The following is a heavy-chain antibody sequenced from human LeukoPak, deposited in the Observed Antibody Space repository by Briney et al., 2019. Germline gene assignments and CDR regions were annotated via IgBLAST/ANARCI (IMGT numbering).Heavy chain of an antibody. V-gene: IGHV1-3*01. CDR1: GYTFTSYA. D-gene: IGHD3-22*01. J-gene: IGHJ4*02. Sequence: ASVKVSCKASGYTFTSYAMHWVRQAPGQRLEWMGWINAGNGNTKYSQKFQGRVTITRDTSASTAYMELSSLRSEDTAVYYCARGHYYDSSGYYPVDYWGQGTLVTVSS. CDR2: INAGNGNT. CDR3: ARGHYYDSSGYYPVDY.